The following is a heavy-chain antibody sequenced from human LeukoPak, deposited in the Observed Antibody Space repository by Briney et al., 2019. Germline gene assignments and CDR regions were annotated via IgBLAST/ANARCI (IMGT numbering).Heavy chain of an antibody. CDR2: ISYDGSNK. J-gene: IGHJ4*02. CDR3: AKDEVDYYDSSGFYFPPGDRTGAPFDY. Sequence: GGSLRLSCAASGFTFSSYAMHWVRQAPGKGLEWVAVISYDGSNKYYADSVKGRFTISRDNSKNTLYLQMNSLRAEDTAVYYCAKDEVDYYDSSGFYFPPGDRTGAPFDYWGQGTLVTVSS. D-gene: IGHD3-22*01. V-gene: IGHV3-30-3*01. CDR1: GFTFSSYA.